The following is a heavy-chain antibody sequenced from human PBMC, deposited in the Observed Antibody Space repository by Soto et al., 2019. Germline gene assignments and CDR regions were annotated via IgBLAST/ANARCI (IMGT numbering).Heavy chain of an antibody. CDR1: GGTFSSDA. J-gene: IGHJ6*02. V-gene: IGHV1-69*13. Sequence: SVKVSCKASGGTFSSDAMSWVRQATGQGLEWMGGIIPIFGTANYAQKFQGRVTITADESTSTAYMELSSLRSEDTAVYYCARDLTVTTGDYYYYYGMDVWGQGTTVTVSS. CDR2: IIPIFGTA. D-gene: IGHD4-4*01. CDR3: ARDLTVTTGDYYYYYGMDV.